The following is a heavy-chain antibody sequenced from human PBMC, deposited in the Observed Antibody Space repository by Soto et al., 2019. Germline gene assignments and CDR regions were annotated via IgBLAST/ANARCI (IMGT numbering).Heavy chain of an antibody. V-gene: IGHV1-69*13. D-gene: IGHD4-17*01. CDR2: IIPIFGTA. Sequence: SVKVSCKASGGTFSSYAISWVRQAPGQGLEWMGGIIPIFGTANYAQKFQGRVTITADESTSTAYMELSSLRSEDTAVYYCASGDSDNPDAFAICGQGTMVTVSS. J-gene: IGHJ3*02. CDR3: ASGDSDNPDAFAI. CDR1: GGTFSSYA.